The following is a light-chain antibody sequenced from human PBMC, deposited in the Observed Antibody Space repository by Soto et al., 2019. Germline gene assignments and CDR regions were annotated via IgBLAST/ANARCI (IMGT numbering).Light chain of an antibody. CDR2: SNT. CDR1: SSNIGSHT. J-gene: IGLJ2*01. CDR3: AAWDDSLNGLV. Sequence: QSVLTQPPSASGTPGQRVTISCSGSSSNIGSHTVNWYQQLPGTAPRLLIYSNTQRPSGVPDRFSGSKSGTSASLAISGLQSEYEADYYCAAWDDSLNGLVFGGGTKVTVL. V-gene: IGLV1-44*01.